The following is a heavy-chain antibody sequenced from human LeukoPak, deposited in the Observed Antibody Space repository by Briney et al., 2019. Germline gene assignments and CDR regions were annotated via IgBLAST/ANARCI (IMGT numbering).Heavy chain of an antibody. Sequence: PGRSLRLSCAASGFIFSSYGMHWVRQAPGKGLEWVATIWYDGGNKYYADSVKGRFTISRDNSKNTLYLQMSSLRAEDTAVYYCARAAGAGSGAFAVWGQGTMVTVSS. CDR1: GFIFSSYG. J-gene: IGHJ3*01. V-gene: IGHV3-33*01. CDR2: IWYDGGNK. CDR3: ARAAGAGSGAFAV. D-gene: IGHD6-13*01.